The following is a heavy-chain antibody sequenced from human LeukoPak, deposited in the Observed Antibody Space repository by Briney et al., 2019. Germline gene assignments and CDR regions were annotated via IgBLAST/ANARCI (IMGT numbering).Heavy chain of an antibody. Sequence: PGRSLRLSCAASGFTFSSYGMHWVRQAPGKGLEWVAVISYHGSNKYYADSVKGRFTISRDNAKNSLYLQMNSLRAEDTAVYFCARDRDPGYNDSSGYRRVNAFDIWGQGTRVTVSS. CDR2: ISYHGSNK. CDR1: GFTFSSYG. J-gene: IGHJ3*02. D-gene: IGHD3-22*01. V-gene: IGHV3-30*03. CDR3: ARDRDPGYNDSSGYRRVNAFDI.